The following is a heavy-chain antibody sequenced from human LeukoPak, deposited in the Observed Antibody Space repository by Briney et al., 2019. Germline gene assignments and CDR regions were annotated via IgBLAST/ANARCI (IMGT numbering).Heavy chain of an antibody. D-gene: IGHD6-13*01. J-gene: IGHJ6*03. V-gene: IGHV1-69*13. CDR3: AREGYSDSNHFHYYYYYMVV. CDR1: GGTFSSYA. CDR2: IIPIFGTA. Sequence: SVKVSCKACGGTFSSYAISWVRQAPGQGLGWMGGIIPIFGTANYAQKFQGRVTITADESTSTAYMELSSLRSEDTAVYYCAREGYSDSNHFHYYYYYMVVWGKGTTVTVSS.